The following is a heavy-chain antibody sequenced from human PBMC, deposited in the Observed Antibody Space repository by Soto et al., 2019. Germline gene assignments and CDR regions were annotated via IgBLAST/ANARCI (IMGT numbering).Heavy chain of an antibody. Sequence: SAETLSLTCTASGCSIRTFYWSWIRQPPGKGLEWIGYIDYSGSTNYNPALKRRVTISVDTSKNQFTLKLSHVNGAGTAVYSGERYGGVGWTTHVYYGFDDWGQGTLVTVSS. D-gene: IGHD4-17*01. CDR2: IDYSGST. V-gene: IGHV4-59*08. CDR1: GCSIRTFY. J-gene: IGHJ4*01. CDR3: ERYGGVGWTTHVYYGFDD.